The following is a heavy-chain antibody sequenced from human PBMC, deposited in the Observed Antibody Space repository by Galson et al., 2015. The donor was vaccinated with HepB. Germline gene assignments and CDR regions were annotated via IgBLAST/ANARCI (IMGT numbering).Heavy chain of an antibody. D-gene: IGHD1-7*01. CDR2: ISSSSSTI. CDR3: ARDRQTGTTTYDAFDI. Sequence: SLRLSCAASGFTFSSYSMNWVRQAPGKGLEWVSYISSSSSTIYYADSVKGRFTISRDNAKNSLYLQMNSLRAEGTAVYYCARDRQTGTTTYDAFDIWGQGTMVTVSS. CDR1: GFTFSSYS. V-gene: IGHV3-48*01. J-gene: IGHJ3*02.